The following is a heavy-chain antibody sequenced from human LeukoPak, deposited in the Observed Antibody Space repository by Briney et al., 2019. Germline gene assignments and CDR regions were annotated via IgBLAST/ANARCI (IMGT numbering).Heavy chain of an antibody. CDR3: ASPGEYSSGWYPL. J-gene: IGHJ4*02. CDR2: IRQDGRDE. Sequence: GGSLRLSCAVSGFTFSDYCMTWVRQTPGKGLEWVANIRQDGRDETYVNSVKGRFTISRDNAKSLLFLQMNSLRAEDTAVYYCASPGEYSSGWYPLWGQGTLVTVSS. V-gene: IGHV3-7*01. D-gene: IGHD6-19*01. CDR1: GFTFSDYC.